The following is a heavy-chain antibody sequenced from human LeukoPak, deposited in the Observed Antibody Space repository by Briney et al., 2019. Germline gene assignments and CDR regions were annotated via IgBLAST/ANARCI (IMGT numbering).Heavy chain of an antibody. CDR1: GVIFSSYS. V-gene: IGHV3-23*01. J-gene: IGHJ6*02. D-gene: IGHD6-13*01. CDR2: ITGSGGNT. CDR3: AKAASSSWPSYYYGMDV. Sequence: QTGGSLRLSCAASGVIFSSYSMSWVRQAPGKGLEWVSVITGSGGNTYYADSVKGRFTISKDNSKNTVYLQMSSLRVDDTAVYYCAKAASSSWPSYYYGMDVWGQGTTVTVSS.